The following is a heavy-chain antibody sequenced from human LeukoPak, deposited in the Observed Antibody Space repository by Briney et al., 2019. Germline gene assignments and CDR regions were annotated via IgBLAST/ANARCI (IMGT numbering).Heavy chain of an antibody. CDR1: GGSISSSSYY. D-gene: IGHD2-2*01. V-gene: IGHV4-39*01. CDR2: IYYSGST. J-gene: IGHJ3*02. Sequence: SETLSLICTVSGGSISSSSYYWGWIRQPPGKGLEWIGSIYYSGSTYYNPSLKSRVTISVDTSKNQFSLKLSSVTAADTAVYYCARPSAYCSSTSCYFDIWGQGTMVTVSS. CDR3: ARPSAYCSSTSCYFDI.